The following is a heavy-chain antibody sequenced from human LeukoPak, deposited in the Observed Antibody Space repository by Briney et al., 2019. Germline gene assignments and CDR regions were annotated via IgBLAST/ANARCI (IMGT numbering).Heavy chain of an antibody. CDR3: ARDRCSGGICYFDY. V-gene: IGHV3-21*01. D-gene: IGHD2-15*01. CDR2: ISSSSNYI. J-gene: IGHJ4*02. Sequence: PGGSLRLSCAASGVTFSSNSMNWVRQAPGKGLEWVSSISSSSNYIHYADSVKGRFTISRDNAKNSLYLQMNSLRAEDTAAYYCARDRCSGGICYFDYWGQGTLVTVSS. CDR1: GVTFSSNS.